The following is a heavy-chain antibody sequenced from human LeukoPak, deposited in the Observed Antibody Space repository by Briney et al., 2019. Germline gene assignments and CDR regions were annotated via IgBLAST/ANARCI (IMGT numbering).Heavy chain of an antibody. CDR2: IHYTGGT. D-gene: IGHD4/OR15-4a*01. CDR3: AASSGVTLGRF. V-gene: IGHV4-31*03. Sequence: SETLSLTCTVSGGSISSGSHYYNWIRQHPGKGLEWIGYIHYTGGTSYNPSLKSRVTMSMETSMNQLSLKLSSLTAADTAVYYCAASSGVTLGRFWGQGTLVTVSS. CDR1: GGSISSGSHY. J-gene: IGHJ4*02.